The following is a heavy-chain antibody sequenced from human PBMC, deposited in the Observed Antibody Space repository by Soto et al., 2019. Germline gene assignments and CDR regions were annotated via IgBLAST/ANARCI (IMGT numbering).Heavy chain of an antibody. J-gene: IGHJ4*02. CDR3: ARDPKLLLEYYFDL. CDR1: GFNFSRYG. Sequence: VHLVESGGGVVQPGRSLSLSCAASGFNFSRYGMHWVRQAPGKGLGWVAVIWPDGSYKNYGDSVKVRFTISRDNSKNTLDLVMNSLRAEDTAMYYCARDPKLLLEYYFDLWGQGTLVTVSS. D-gene: IGHD3-22*01. CDR2: IWPDGSYK. V-gene: IGHV3-33*01.